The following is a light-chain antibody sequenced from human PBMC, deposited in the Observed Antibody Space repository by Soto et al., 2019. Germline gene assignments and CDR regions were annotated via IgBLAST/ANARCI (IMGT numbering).Light chain of an antibody. J-gene: IGLJ1*01. V-gene: IGLV2-23*02. Sequence: QSALTQPASVSGSPGQSITISFTGTSSDVGSYNLVSWYQQHPGKAPKLRIYEVSKRPPGVSNRFSGSKSGNTASLTISGLQAEDEADYYCCSYAGSSTFVFGTGTKLTVL. CDR2: EVS. CDR3: CSYAGSSTFV. CDR1: SSDVGSYNL.